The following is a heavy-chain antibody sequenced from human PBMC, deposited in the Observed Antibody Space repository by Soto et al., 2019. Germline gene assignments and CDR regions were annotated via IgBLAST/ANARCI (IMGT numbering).Heavy chain of an antibody. D-gene: IGHD2-15*01. CDR2: IDYSVST. J-gene: IGHJ4*02. CDR1: GGSISSSSYY. CDR3: ASLGTYCSGSSCYSDY. V-gene: IGHV4-39*01. Sequence: QLQLQESSPGLVKPSETLSLTCTVSGGSISSSSYYWGWIRQPPGKGLEWIGSIDYSVSTYYNPSLKSRATISVHTSKNQCTLKLSSVTAADTAVYYCASLGTYCSGSSCYSDYWGQGTLVTVSS.